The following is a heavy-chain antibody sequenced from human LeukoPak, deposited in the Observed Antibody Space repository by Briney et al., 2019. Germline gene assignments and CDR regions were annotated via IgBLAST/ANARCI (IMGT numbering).Heavy chain of an antibody. J-gene: IGHJ4*02. CDR3: ARYAADGRTLEF. Sequence: SETLSLTCTVSGGSINNGGYYWSWIRQHPGKGLEWIGYIYYSGSSYYNPSLRSRVTISVDTSKNHFSLKLSSVTAADTAVYYCARYAADGRTLEFWGQGTLVTVSS. CDR2: IYYSGSS. V-gene: IGHV4-31*03. D-gene: IGHD6-13*01. CDR1: GGSINNGGYY.